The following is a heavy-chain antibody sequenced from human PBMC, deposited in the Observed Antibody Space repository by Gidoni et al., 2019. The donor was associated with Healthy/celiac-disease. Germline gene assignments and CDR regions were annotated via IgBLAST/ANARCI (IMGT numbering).Heavy chain of an antibody. CDR1: GYDFINSW. D-gene: IGHD6-19*01. Sequence: EVQLVQAGAEVKQPGESPKIPCKGSGYDFINSWILWVRQMPGKGLEWMALRYPGDPSVSYTPSFQPHAPTSVHMSIPTAYRTLPSLKVSSTVMYCCAWLTRAMCRNWFDPWGQGPLVTVSS. CDR2: RYPGDPSV. V-gene: IGHV5-51*03. J-gene: IGHJ5*02. CDR3: AWLTRAMCRNWFDP.